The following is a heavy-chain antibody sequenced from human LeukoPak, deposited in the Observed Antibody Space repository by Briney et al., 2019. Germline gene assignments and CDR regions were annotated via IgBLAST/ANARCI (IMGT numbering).Heavy chain of an antibody. V-gene: IGHV4-38-2*02. Sequence: SETLSLTCTVSGYSISSGYYWAWIRQPPGKGLEWIGSIDHSGSAYYNPSLKSRVTLSVDTSKNQFSLKLSSVTAAETALYYCAGDSSGGVYYYYYYMDVWGKGTTVTVSS. CDR1: GYSISSGYY. J-gene: IGHJ6*03. CDR2: IDHSGSA. D-gene: IGHD6-19*01. CDR3: AGDSSGGVYYYYYYMDV.